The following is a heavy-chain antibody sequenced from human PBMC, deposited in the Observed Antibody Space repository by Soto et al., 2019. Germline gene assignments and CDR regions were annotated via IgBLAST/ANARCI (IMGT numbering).Heavy chain of an antibody. V-gene: IGHV4-61*01. D-gene: IGHD3-22*01. J-gene: IGHJ5*02. CDR3: ARRQYYYDSSGYANWFDP. CDR1: GGSVSSGSYY. Sequence: SETLSLTCTVSGGSVSSGSYYWSWIRQPPGKGLEWSGYIYYSGSTNYNASLKSRVIISVDTSKNQFSLKLSSVTAADTAVYYCARRQYYYDSSGYANWFDPWGQGTLVTVSS. CDR2: IYYSGST.